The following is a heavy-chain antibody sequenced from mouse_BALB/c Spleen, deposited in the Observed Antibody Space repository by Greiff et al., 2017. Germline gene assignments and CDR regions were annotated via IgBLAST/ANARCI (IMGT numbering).Heavy chain of an antibody. CDR3: AKREPYAMDY. J-gene: IGHJ4*01. V-gene: IGHV3-2*02. Sequence: VQLKQSGPSLVKPSQTLSLTCSVTGDSITSGYWNWIRQFPGNKLEWMSYISYSGSTSYNPSLKSRISITRDTSKNQFFLQLNSVTTEDTATYYCAKREPYAMDYWGQGTSVTVSS. CDR1: GDSITSGY. CDR2: ISYSGST.